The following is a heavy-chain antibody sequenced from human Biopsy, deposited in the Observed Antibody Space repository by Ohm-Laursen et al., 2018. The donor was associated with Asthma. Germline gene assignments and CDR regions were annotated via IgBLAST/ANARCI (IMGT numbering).Heavy chain of an antibody. CDR1: GAYIGTADYH. CDR3: ARVASYGDIYFAIDV. CDR2: VFYSGTT. V-gene: IGHV4-30-4*01. Sequence: SQTLSLTCTVSGAYIGTADYHWSWIRQSPGKGLEWIGFVFYSGTTHYSRSLERRLSISVDKAKNQFSMRLRSMTAPDTAVYFCARVASYGDIYFAIDVWGPGTTVSVS. J-gene: IGHJ6*02. D-gene: IGHD4-17*01.